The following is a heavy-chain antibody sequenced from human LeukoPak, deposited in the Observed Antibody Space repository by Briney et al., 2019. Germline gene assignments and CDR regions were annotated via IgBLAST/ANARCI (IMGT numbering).Heavy chain of an antibody. CDR2: MHPTGDST. CDR1: GYTFTKYY. D-gene: IGHD3-3*01. J-gene: IGHJ5*02. Sequence: GASVKVSRTASGYTFTKYYMNWVRQAPGQGLEWMGIMHPTGDSTNYAQKFQGRVTLTRDTSTGTFYMELSSLTSEDTAVYYCARHDFDLPMIYSFFVHWGQGTLVTVSS. V-gene: IGHV1-46*01. CDR3: ARHDFDLPMIYSFFVH.